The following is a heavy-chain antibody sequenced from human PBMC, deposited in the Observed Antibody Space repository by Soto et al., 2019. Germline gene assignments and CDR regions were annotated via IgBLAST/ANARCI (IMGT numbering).Heavy chain of an antibody. D-gene: IGHD1-1*01. CDR2: ISYDGSNK. V-gene: IGHV3-30-3*01. CDR1: GFTFSNYA. J-gene: IGHJ3*02. CDR3: ARIDTTHDAFDI. Sequence: QVQLVESGGGVVQPGRSLRLSCAASGFTFSNYAMHWVRQAPGKGLEWVAIISYDGSNKYYADSVKGRFTISRDNSKNTLYLQMNSLRAEDTAVYYCARIDTTHDAFDIWGQGTMVTVSS.